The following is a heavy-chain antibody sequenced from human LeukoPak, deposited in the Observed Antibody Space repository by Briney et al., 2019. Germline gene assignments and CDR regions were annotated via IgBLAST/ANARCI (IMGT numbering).Heavy chain of an antibody. D-gene: IGHD1-1*01. CDR2: ISSSGSTI. Sequence: GGSLRLSCAASGFTFSNAWMSWVRQAPGKGLEWVSYISSSGSTIYYADSVKGRFTISRDNAKNSLYLQMNSLRAEDTAVYYCARETSTRGNSYYFDYWGQGTLVTVSS. V-gene: IGHV3-11*01. CDR3: ARETSTRGNSYYFDY. J-gene: IGHJ4*02. CDR1: GFTFSNAW.